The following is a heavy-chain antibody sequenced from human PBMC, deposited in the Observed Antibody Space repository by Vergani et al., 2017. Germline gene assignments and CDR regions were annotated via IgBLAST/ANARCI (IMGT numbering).Heavy chain of an antibody. CDR3: AKHFRGWGIDY. V-gene: IGHV3-30*02. Sequence: QVQLVESGGGVVQRGGSLRLSCATSGFTLISYDMQWIRQGPGKGLEFVTFIQFDGSNQYYADSVKGRFTLSRDYSKNTLYLQMNSLRTDDTATYYCAKHFRGWGIDYWGQGTQVIVSS. CDR2: IQFDGSNQ. CDR1: GFTLISYD. J-gene: IGHJ4*02. D-gene: IGHD3-16*01.